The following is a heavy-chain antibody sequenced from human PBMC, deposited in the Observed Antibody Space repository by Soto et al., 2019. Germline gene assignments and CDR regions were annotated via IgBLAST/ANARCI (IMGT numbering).Heavy chain of an antibody. CDR1: GGSFSGYY. V-gene: IGHV4-34*01. CDR2: INHSAIT. J-gene: IGHJ4*02. Sequence: QVQLERWGAGLLKPSETLSLTCAVYGGSFSGYYWSWIRQPPGKGLEWLGEINHSAITDYNPSLKSRVTISIDTSKNQFSLKLDSVTAADTAVYYCAIGPRMWLPGGGYWGQGTLVTVSS. D-gene: IGHD6-19*01. CDR3: AIGPRMWLPGGGY.